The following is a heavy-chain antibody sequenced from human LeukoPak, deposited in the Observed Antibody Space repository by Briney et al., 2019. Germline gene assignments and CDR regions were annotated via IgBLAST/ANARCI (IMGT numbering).Heavy chain of an antibody. Sequence: GGSLRLSCAASGFNLRNYWMHWVRPAAGKGLVWVSRIYSDGSFTNYADSVKGRFTISRDNTKNTLYLQMNSLRAEDTAVYYCVRRDGYKPWDYNGMDVWGQGTTVTV. CDR3: VRRDGYKPWDYNGMDV. V-gene: IGHV3-74*01. J-gene: IGHJ6*02. CDR1: GFNLRNYW. D-gene: IGHD5-24*01. CDR2: IYSDGSFT.